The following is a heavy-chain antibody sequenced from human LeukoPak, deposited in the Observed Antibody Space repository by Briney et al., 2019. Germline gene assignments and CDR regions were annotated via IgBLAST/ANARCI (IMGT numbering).Heavy chain of an antibody. Sequence: SETLSLTCAVYGGSFSGYYWSWLRQPPGKGLEWIGEINHSGSTNYNPSLKSRVTISVDTSKNQFSLKLSSVTAADTAVYYCARGPPRYTTYYYYMDVWGKGTTVTVSS. CDR1: GGSFSGYY. V-gene: IGHV4-34*01. D-gene: IGHD2-2*02. J-gene: IGHJ6*03. CDR3: ARGPPRYTTYYYYMDV. CDR2: INHSGST.